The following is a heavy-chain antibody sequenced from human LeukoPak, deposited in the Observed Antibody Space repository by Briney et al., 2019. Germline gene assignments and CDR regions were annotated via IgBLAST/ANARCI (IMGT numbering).Heavy chain of an antibody. Sequence: GGSLRLSCAASGFTFSSYAMSWVRQAPGKGLEWVSAISGSGGSTYYADSVKGRFTISRGNAKNSLYLQMNSLRAEDTAVYYCARDLNGPPYSYDYWGQGTLVTVSS. CDR1: GFTFSSYA. D-gene: IGHD5-18*01. CDR2: ISGSGGST. CDR3: ARDLNGPPYSYDY. V-gene: IGHV3-23*01. J-gene: IGHJ4*02.